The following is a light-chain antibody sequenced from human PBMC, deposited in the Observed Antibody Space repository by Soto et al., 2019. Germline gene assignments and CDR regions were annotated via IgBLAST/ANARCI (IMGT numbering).Light chain of an antibody. CDR2: EDS. J-gene: IGLJ2*01. CDR1: SGDVGSYNP. V-gene: IGLV2-23*01. Sequence: QSALTQPASVSGSPGQSITISYSGASGDVGSYNPVSWYQQHPGKAPKLTIYEDSKRPSGVSNRFSGSKSGNTASLTISGLQAEDEADYYCCSYAGSTTVVFGGGTKLTVL. CDR3: CSYAGSTTVV.